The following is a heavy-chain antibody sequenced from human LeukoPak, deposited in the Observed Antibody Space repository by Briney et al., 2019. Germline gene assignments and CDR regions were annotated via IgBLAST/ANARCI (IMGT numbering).Heavy chain of an antibody. CDR3: AGRYYDSGGYTYPGDY. V-gene: IGHV3-49*04. D-gene: IGHD3-22*01. CDR2: IRSKTYGGTT. CDR1: GFTFGDYA. Sequence: PGRSLRLSCTASGFTFGDYAMSWVRQAPGKGLEWVGFIRSKTYGGTTEYATSVKGRFSISRDDSNSVAYLQMSSLKTEDTAVYYCAGRYYDSGGYTYPGDYWGQGTLVTVCS. J-gene: IGHJ4*02.